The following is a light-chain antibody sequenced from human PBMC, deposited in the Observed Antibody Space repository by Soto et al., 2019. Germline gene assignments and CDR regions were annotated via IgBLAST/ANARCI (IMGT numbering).Light chain of an antibody. CDR2: YDN. J-gene: IGLJ1*01. V-gene: IGLV1-44*01. CDR3: AAWDDSLNGRV. CDR1: NSNIGSNT. Sequence: QSVLTQPPSASGTPGQRVTISCSGSNSNIGSNTVSWYQQLPGTAPKLLIYYDNLRPSGVPDRISGSKSGTSASLAISGLQSDDESDYYFAAWDDSLNGRVFGTGTKLTVL.